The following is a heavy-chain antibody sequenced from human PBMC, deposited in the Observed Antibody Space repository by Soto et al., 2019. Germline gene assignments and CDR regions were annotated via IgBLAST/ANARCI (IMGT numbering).Heavy chain of an antibody. J-gene: IGHJ6*02. Sequence: QVQLQESGPGLVKPSETLSLTCTVPGGSISSYYWRWIRQPPGKGLEWIGYIYYSGSTNYNHSLKGRVTMSVDTSNNQFSLRLSSVTAADTAVYYCARYKRGTNYYYCGMDVWGQGTTVTVSS. V-gene: IGHV4-59*01. CDR3: ARYKRGTNYYYCGMDV. CDR1: GGSISSYY. D-gene: IGHD2-8*01. CDR2: IYYSGST.